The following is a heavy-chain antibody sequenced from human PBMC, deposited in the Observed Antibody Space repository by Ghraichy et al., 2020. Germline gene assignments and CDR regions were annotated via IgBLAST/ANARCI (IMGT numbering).Heavy chain of an antibody. CDR1: GFTFSSYA. Sequence: GGSLRLSCAASGFTFSSYAMSWVRQAPGKGLEWVSAISGSGGSTYYADSVKGRFTISRDNSKNTLYLQMNSLRAEDTAVYYCAKDRGYQGELQLFGSSDYWGQGTLVTVSS. V-gene: IGHV3-23*01. CDR2: ISGSGGST. D-gene: IGHD4-11*01. J-gene: IGHJ4*02. CDR3: AKDRGYQGELQLFGSSDY.